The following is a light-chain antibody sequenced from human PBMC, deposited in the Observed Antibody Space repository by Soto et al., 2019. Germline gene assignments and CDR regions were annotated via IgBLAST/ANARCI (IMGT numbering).Light chain of an antibody. J-gene: IGKJ2*01. CDR1: QSIGRL. V-gene: IGKV1-5*01. Sequence: DIHLTQSPSTLSASAGDRVTITCRASQSIGRLLAWYQQRPGKAPQLLILDASTLESGVPPRFSGSGSGTEFTLTITRLQPEDFATYYCQHYNSYLGTFGQGTTLEIK. CDR3: QHYNSYLGT. CDR2: DAS.